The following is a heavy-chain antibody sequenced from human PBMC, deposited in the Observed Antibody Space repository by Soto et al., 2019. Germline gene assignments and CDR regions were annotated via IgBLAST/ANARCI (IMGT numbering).Heavy chain of an antibody. Sequence: EGSLRLSCAASGFTFISYAMSWVRQAPGKGLEWVSAISGSGGSTYYADSVKGRFTISRDNSKNTLYLQMNSLRAEDTAVYYCAKAPLAYCGGDCYLPFDYWGQGTLVPVSS. CDR2: ISGSGGST. D-gene: IGHD2-21*02. CDR1: GFTFISYA. CDR3: AKAPLAYCGGDCYLPFDY. V-gene: IGHV3-23*01. J-gene: IGHJ4*02.